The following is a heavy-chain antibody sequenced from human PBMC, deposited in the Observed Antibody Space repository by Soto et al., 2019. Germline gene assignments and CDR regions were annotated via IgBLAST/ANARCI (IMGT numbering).Heavy chain of an antibody. J-gene: IGHJ4*02. Sequence: SETLSLTCTVSGGSMINYYWSWIRKPPGRVLYWIGFIYYAVSTMYNPSLNSRVTISVDTSKNQFSLKLSSVTAADTAVYYCARSGYSYGPNPLLYWGQETLVTVSS. D-gene: IGHD5-18*01. CDR3: ARSGYSYGPNPLLY. V-gene: IGHV4-59*12. CDR2: IYYAVST. CDR1: GGSMINYY.